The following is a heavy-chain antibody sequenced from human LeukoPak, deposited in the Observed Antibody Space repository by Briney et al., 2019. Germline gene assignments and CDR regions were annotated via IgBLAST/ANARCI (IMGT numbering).Heavy chain of an antibody. D-gene: IGHD1-26*01. V-gene: IGHV3-23*01. CDR2: ISGSGGST. Sequence: GGSLRLSCAASGFTFSSYAMSWVRQAPGKGLEWVAAISGSGGSTYYADSVKGRSTISRDNFKNTLYLQMNSLRAEDTAVYYCAKEVIVGVSFDYWGQGTLVTVSS. CDR1: GFTFSSYA. CDR3: AKEVIVGVSFDY. J-gene: IGHJ4*02.